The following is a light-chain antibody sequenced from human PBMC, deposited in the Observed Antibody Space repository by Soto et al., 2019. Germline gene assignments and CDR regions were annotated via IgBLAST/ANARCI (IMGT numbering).Light chain of an antibody. CDR2: EVS. J-gene: IGLJ2*01. V-gene: IGLV2-23*02. CDR1: SSDVGSYNL. CDR3: CSYAGSFLVV. Sequence: QPVLTQPASVSGSPGQSITISCTGTSSDVGSYNLVSWYQQHPGKAPKLMIYEVSKRPSGVSNRFSGSKSGNTASLTISGLQAEDEADYYCCSYAGSFLVVFGGGTQLTVL.